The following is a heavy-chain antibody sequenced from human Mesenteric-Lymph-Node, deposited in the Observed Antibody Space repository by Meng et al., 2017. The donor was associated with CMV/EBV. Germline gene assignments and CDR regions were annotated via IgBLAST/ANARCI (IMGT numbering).Heavy chain of an antibody. CDR1: GYSFTTYD. J-gene: IGHJ5*02. V-gene: IGHV1-8*03. CDR3: AKDSNYVWFDP. D-gene: IGHD4-11*01. CDR2: MNPNSGTT. Sequence: SCKASGYSFTTYDINRVRQATGQGLEWMGWMNPNSGTTGYAQKFQGRVTFTRNISISTAYMELSGLRSEDTAVYYCAKDSNYVWFDPWGQGTLVTVSS.